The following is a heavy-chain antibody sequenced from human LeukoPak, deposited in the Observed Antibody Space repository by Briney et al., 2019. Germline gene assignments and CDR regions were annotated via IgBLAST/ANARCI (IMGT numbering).Heavy chain of an antibody. V-gene: IGHV3-74*01. CDR1: GFTFSSYW. Sequence: GGSLRLSCAASGFTFSSYWMHWVRQAPGKGLLWVSRINSDGSSTSYADSVKGRFTISRDNAKNTLYLQMNSLRAEDTAVFYCARVGQAGYVGYPLDYRGQGTLVTVSS. CDR3: ARVGQAGYVGYPLDY. D-gene: IGHD5-12*01. CDR2: INSDGSST. J-gene: IGHJ4*02.